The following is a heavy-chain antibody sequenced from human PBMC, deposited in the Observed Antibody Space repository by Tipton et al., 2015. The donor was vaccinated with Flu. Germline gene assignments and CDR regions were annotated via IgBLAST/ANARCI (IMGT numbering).Heavy chain of an antibody. CDR3: VRDRWNGVDT. J-gene: IGHJ3*02. D-gene: IGHD2-8*01. Sequence: TLSLTCTVSGGSISRGSYYWSWIRQPAGKGLEWIGLIYPSGSANYNPSLKSRVTISVDTSKDQFSLSLTSVTAADTAVYYCVRDRWNGVDTWGQGTRVTVSS. V-gene: IGHV4-61*02. CDR2: IYPSGSA. CDR1: GGSISRGSYY.